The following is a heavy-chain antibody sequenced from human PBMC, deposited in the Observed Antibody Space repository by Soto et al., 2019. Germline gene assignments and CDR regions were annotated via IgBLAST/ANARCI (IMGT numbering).Heavy chain of an antibody. V-gene: IGHV1-69*18. Sequence: QVQLVQSGAEVKTPGSSVKVSCKASGGTFSSYSINWVRQAPGQGLEWMGRLIPMFGTRDYAQRFQGRVTFTADESTSTASMEVTNLTSEDTAVYYCARAVVLTFTRFYDMDVWGQGTTVTVSS. D-gene: IGHD3-9*01. J-gene: IGHJ6*02. CDR1: GGTFSSYS. CDR2: LIPMFGTR. CDR3: ARAVVLTFTRFYDMDV.